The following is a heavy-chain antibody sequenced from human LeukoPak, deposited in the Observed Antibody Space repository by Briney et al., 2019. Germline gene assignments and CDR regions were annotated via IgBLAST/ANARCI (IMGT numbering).Heavy chain of an antibody. D-gene: IGHD4/OR15-4a*01. CDR1: GFSFRTYI. CDR2: ISGDAITT. V-gene: IGHV3-23*01. J-gene: IGHJ5*01. Sequence: PGGSLRLSCTAPGFSFRTYIMAWVRQVPGKGLEWISAISGDAITTYYAVPVKGRFTISRDNFRNTLSLQMDSLGADDSAVYYCAKDASPYSNYAVRWFDSWGQGTLVTVSS. CDR3: AKDASPYSNYAVRWFDS.